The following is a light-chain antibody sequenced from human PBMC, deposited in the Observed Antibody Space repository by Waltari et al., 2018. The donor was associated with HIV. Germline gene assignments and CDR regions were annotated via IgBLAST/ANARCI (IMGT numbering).Light chain of an antibody. CDR1: RSNVGAGYF. V-gene: IGLV1-40*01. CDR3: QSYDSSLRASV. Sequence: QSALTQPPSVSGAPGQRVTISCTGNRSNVGAGYFVHWYQHIPVTAPKLLVYSDINRPSGVPDRFSGSKSGTSASLVITGLQAEDEADYYCQSYDSSLRASVFGGGTKLTVL. CDR2: SDI. J-gene: IGLJ2*01.